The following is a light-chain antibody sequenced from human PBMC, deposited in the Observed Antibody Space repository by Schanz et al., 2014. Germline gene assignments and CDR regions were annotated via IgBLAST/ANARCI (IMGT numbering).Light chain of an antibody. CDR3: NSFTSSHTHV. V-gene: IGLV2-8*01. CDR1: SSDIGRYNY. Sequence: QSALTQPPSASGSPGQSVTISCTGTSSDIGRYNYVSWYQHHPGKAPKLLIYDVTKRPSGVPDRFSGSKSGNTASLTVSGLQAEDEADYYCNSFTSSHTHVFGGGTKLTVL. J-gene: IGLJ3*02. CDR2: DVT.